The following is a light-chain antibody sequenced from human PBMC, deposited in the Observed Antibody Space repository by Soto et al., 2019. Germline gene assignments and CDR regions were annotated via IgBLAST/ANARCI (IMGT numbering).Light chain of an antibody. V-gene: IGKV1-39*01. CDR2: TAS. Sequence: DIQMTQSPSSLSAFVGDRVTIACRASRSISNRLNWYQQKPGKAPKLLIYTASTLQSGVPSRFSGGGSGTDFTLTISSLQPEDSATYYCQQSYRTPPDTFGQGTKVEI. CDR1: RSISNR. CDR3: QQSYRTPPDT. J-gene: IGKJ2*01.